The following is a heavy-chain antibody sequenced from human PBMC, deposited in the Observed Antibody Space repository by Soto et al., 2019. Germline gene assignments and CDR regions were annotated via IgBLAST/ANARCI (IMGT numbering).Heavy chain of an antibody. J-gene: IGHJ4*02. V-gene: IGHV3-23*01. CDR2: ISGSGGST. CDR3: AKGPRDCSSTGSYGD. D-gene: IGHD2-2*01. CDR1: GFTFSSYA. Sequence: PGGSLILSCAASGFTFSSYAMSWVRQAPGKGLEWVSAISGSGGSTYYADSVKGRFTISRDNSKNTLYLQMNSLRAEDTAVYYCAKGPRDCSSTGSYGDWGQGTLVTVSS.